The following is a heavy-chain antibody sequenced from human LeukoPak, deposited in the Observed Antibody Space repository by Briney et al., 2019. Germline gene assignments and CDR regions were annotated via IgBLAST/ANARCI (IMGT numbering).Heavy chain of an antibody. Sequence: GGSLRLTCAASGLTFSSSAMTWVRQAPGRGREWVSTVSDSGDNTYYADSVKGRFTISRDNSKDTLYLQMSSLRAEDAAVYYCAKSHSEVQRGYFDCWGQGTLVTVSS. CDR1: GLTFSSSA. D-gene: IGHD1-1*01. V-gene: IGHV3-23*01. CDR2: VSDSGDNT. J-gene: IGHJ4*02. CDR3: AKSHSEVQRGYFDC.